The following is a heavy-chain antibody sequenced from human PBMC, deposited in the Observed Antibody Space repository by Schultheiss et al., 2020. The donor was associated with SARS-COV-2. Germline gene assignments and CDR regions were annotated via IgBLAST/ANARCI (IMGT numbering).Heavy chain of an antibody. J-gene: IGHJ4*02. D-gene: IGHD5-18*01. CDR2: IYSGGST. Sequence: GGSLRLSCAASGFTFSSYAMSWVRQAPGKGLEWVSVIYSGGSTYYADSVKGRFTISRDNSKNTLYLQMNSLRAEDTAVYYCAAGMEAIWLVDYWGQGTLVTVSS. CDR3: AAGMEAIWLVDY. V-gene: IGHV3-53*01. CDR1: GFTFSSYA.